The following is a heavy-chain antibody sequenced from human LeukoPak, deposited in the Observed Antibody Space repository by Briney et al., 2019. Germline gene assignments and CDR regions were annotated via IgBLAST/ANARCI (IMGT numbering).Heavy chain of an antibody. V-gene: IGHV3-23*01. CDR2: ISGSGGST. CDR1: GFTFSSYA. D-gene: IGHD2-2*01. CDR3: AKIPTTGYCSSTSCYFTYFQH. Sequence: GGSLRLSCAASGFTFSSYAMSWVRQAPGKGLEWVSAISGSGGSTYYADSVKGRFTISRDNSKNTLYLQMNSLRAEDTAVYYCAKIPTTGYCSSTSCYFTYFQHWGQGTLVTVSS. J-gene: IGHJ1*01.